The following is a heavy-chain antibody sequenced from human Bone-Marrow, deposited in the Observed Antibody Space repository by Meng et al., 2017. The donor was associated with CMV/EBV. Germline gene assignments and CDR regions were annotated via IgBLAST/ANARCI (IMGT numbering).Heavy chain of an antibody. V-gene: IGHV1-2*02. CDR2: INCNRGDT. D-gene: IGHD3-10*01. CDR1: GYTFTGYK. CDR3: VRLAGGVDY. Sequence: ASVKVSCKASGYTFTGYKIHWVRQAPGQGPEWLGGINCNRGDTNYAQKFQDRVTMTRDTSISTAYMELSSLRSDDTAVYYCVRLAGGVDYWGQGTRVTVYS. J-gene: IGHJ4*02.